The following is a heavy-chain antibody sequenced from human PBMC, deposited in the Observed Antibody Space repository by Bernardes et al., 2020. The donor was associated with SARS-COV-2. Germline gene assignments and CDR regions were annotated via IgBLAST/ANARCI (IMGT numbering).Heavy chain of an antibody. CDR3: ARGAAY. V-gene: IGHV1-3*01. CDR2: ISAGSGNT. Sequence: ASVKVSCKASGYTFSDYAMYWVRQAPGQTLEWIGWISAGSGNTKYSQKLQGRVTITRDTSATTVYMELRSLTFEDTALYFCARGAAYWGQGTLVTVSS. J-gene: IGHJ4*02. CDR1: GYTFSDYA. D-gene: IGHD2-15*01.